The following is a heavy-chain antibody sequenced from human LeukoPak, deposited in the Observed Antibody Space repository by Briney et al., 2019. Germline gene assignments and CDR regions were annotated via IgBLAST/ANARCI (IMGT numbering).Heavy chain of an antibody. V-gene: IGHV3-21*01. J-gene: IGHJ4*02. CDR3: ARDSWNDCSGGSCYSNY. D-gene: IGHD2-15*01. Sequence: PGGSLRLSCAASGFTFSRYSMNWVRQAPGKGLEWGASISSSSSYIYYADSVKGRFTIYRDNEKNSLYLQMNSLRAEDTAVYYCARDSWNDCSGGSCYSNYWGQGTLVTVSS. CDR2: ISSSSSYI. CDR1: GFTFSRYS.